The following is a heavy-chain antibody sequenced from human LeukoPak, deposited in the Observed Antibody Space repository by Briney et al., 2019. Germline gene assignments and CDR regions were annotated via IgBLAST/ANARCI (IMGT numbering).Heavy chain of an antibody. Sequence: SETLSLTCAVYGGSFSSYYWSWIRQPPGKGLEWIGEINHSGSTNYNPSLKSRVTISVDTSKNQFSLKLSSVTAADTAVYYCARQTGSGLFILPGGQGTLVTVSS. CDR3: ARQTGSGLFILP. J-gene: IGHJ4*02. V-gene: IGHV4-34*01. CDR2: INHSGST. CDR1: GGSFSSYY. D-gene: IGHD3/OR15-3a*01.